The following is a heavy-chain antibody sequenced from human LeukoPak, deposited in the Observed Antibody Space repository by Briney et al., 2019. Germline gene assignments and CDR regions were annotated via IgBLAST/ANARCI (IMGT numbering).Heavy chain of an antibody. CDR1: GGSITIDRYY. J-gene: IGHJ4*02. V-gene: IGHV4-39*07. CDR3: ARSGATYGEFHF. CDR2: INYRGTT. D-gene: IGHD4/OR15-4a*01. Sequence: PSETLSLTCTVSGGSITIDRYYWAWIRQSPGKGPEWIGCINYRGTTYYNPSLQSRVTISVDTPNTQFSLKVTSVTAADSAMYYCARSGATYGEFHFWGQGTRVTVSS.